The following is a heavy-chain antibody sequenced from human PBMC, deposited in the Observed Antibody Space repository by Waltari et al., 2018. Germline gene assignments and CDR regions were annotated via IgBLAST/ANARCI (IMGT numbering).Heavy chain of an antibody. CDR2: INSDGSTI. CDR3: ASAYYDILD. Sequence: EVQLEESGGGLVQPGGSLRLSCAASGFTFSSYCMHWVRQAPGKGLGGVSRINSDGSTISYADSVKGRFTISRDNAKNTLYLQMNSLSAEDTAVYYCASAYYDILDWGQGTLVTVSS. V-gene: IGHV3-74*01. J-gene: IGHJ4*02. D-gene: IGHD3-9*01. CDR1: GFTFSSYC.